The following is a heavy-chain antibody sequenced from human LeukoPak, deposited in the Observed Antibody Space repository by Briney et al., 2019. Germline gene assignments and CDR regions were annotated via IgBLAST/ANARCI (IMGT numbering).Heavy chain of an antibody. J-gene: IGHJ4*02. D-gene: IGHD2-2*01. V-gene: IGHV1-24*01. CDR1: GYTLTELS. Sequence: GASMKVSCKVSGYTLTELSMHWVRQAPGKGLEWMGGFDPEDGETIYAQKFQGRVTMTEDTSTDTAYMELSSLRSEDTAVYYCATDIVVVPAASFDYWGQGTLVTVSS. CDR2: FDPEDGET. CDR3: ATDIVVVPAASFDY.